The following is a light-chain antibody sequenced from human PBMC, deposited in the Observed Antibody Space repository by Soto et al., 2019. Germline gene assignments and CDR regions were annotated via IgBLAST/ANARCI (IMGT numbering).Light chain of an antibody. V-gene: IGLV2-14*03. CDR1: NSDVGGYKY. J-gene: IGLJ2*01. CDR2: GVD. Sequence: QSGLTQPASVSGSPGQSITISCTGTNSDVGGYKYVSWYQHQPGKAPKLMFYGVDNRPSGVSNRFSASKSGNTASLTISGLQAEDEAEYYCVSYTSTTTLVFGGGTKLTVL. CDR3: VSYTSTTTLV.